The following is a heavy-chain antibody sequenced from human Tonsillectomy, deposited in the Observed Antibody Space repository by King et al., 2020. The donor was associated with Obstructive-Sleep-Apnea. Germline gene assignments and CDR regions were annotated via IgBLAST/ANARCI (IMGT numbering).Heavy chain of an antibody. D-gene: IGHD6-13*01. V-gene: IGHV3-74*01. Sequence: VQLVESGGGLVQPGGSLRLSCAASGFTFSNSWMHWVRQAPGKGLVWVSRIFSDGSSTNYADSVKGRFTISRDNAKNTLYLQMNSLRAEDTAIYYCARGVSSSWFGGGYFDYWGQGTLVTVSS. CDR1: GFTFSNSW. J-gene: IGHJ4*02. CDR3: ARGVSSSWFGGGYFDY. CDR2: IFSDGSST.